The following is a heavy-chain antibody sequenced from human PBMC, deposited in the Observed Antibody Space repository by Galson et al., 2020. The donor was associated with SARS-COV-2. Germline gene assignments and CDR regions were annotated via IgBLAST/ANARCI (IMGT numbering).Heavy chain of an antibody. CDR3: ANTNPPYDYDSSGYYYINCCYFDY. V-gene: IGHV2-5*02. J-gene: IGHJ4*02. CDR1: GFSLSTSGVG. CDR2: IYWDDDK. D-gene: IGHD3-22*01. Sequence: SGPTLVKPTQTLTLTCTFSGFSLSTSGVGVGWIRQPPGKALEWLALIYWDDDKRYSPSLKSRLTITKDTSKNQVVLTMTNMDPVDTATYYCANTNPPYDYDSSGYYYINCCYFDYWGQGTLVTVSS.